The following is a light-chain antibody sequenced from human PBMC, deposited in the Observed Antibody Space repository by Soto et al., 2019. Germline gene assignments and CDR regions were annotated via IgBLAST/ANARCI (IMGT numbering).Light chain of an antibody. CDR3: QQYDSSILFT. V-gene: IGKV3-20*01. Sequence: EIVLTQSPGTLSLSPGERATLSCRASQSVSSSYLAWYQQKPGQAPRLLIYGASSRATGIPDRFSGSGSGIAVTLIISRLEAEDFAVYYCQQYDSSILFTFGPGTKVDIK. J-gene: IGKJ3*01. CDR2: GAS. CDR1: QSVSSSY.